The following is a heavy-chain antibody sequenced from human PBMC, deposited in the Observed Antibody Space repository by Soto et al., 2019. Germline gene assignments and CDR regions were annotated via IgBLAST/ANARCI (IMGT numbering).Heavy chain of an antibody. V-gene: IGHV1-2*04. Sequence: ASVKVSCKASGYTFTGCYMHWVRQAPGQGLEWMGWINPNSGGTNYAQKFQGWVTMTRDTSISTAYMELSRLRSDDTAVYYCARQMIGAPGAFDIWGQGTMVTVSS. D-gene: IGHD3-22*01. J-gene: IGHJ3*02. CDR3: ARQMIGAPGAFDI. CDR1: GYTFTGCY. CDR2: INPNSGGT.